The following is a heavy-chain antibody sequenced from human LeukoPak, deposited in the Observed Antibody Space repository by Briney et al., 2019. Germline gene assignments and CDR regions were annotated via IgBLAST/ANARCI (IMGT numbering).Heavy chain of an antibody. V-gene: IGHV4-4*02. J-gene: IGHJ4*02. Sequence: PSETLSLTCAVSGGSISSSNWWSWVRQPPGKGLEWIGEIYHSGSTNYNPSLKSRVTISVDTSKNQFSLKLSSVTAADTAVYYCARGSSWYQTNFDYWGQGTLVTVSS. CDR1: GGSISSSNW. D-gene: IGHD6-13*01. CDR3: ARGSSWYQTNFDY. CDR2: IYHSGST.